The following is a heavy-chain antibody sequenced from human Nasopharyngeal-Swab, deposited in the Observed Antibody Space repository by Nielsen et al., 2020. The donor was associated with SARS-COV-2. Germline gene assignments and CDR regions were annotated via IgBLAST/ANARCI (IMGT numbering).Heavy chain of an antibody. CDR3: ARNDILTGYYPYYYYGMDV. Sequence: GASLKISCAASGFTFSSYAMHWVRQAPGKGLEWVAVISYDGSNKYYADSVKGRFTISRDNSKNTLYLQMNSLRAEDTAVYYCARNDILTGYYPYYYYGMDVWGQGTTVTVSS. CDR1: GFTFSSYA. D-gene: IGHD3-9*01. CDR2: ISYDGSNK. J-gene: IGHJ6*02. V-gene: IGHV3-30-3*01.